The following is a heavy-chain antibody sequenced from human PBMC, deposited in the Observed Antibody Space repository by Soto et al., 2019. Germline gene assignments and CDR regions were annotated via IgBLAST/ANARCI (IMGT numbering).Heavy chain of an antibody. CDR3: ARLGAPI. CDR2: INPNNGGT. D-gene: IGHD6-6*01. CDR1: GYTFTGYY. J-gene: IGHJ3*02. Sequence: ASVKVSCKASGYTFTGYYIHWVRQAPGQGLEWMGWINPNNGGTNYVQKFQGRVTMTRDTSISTAYMELRRLTSDDTAVYYCARLGAPIWGQGTMVTVSS. V-gene: IGHV1-2*02.